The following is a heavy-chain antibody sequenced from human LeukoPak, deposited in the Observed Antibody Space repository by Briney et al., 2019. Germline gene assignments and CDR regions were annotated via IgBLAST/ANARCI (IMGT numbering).Heavy chain of an antibody. CDR1: GYSFINYW. V-gene: IGHV5-51*03. CDR3: ARGLYSYSSSSSGGY. D-gene: IGHD6-6*01. J-gene: IGHJ4*02. CDR2: IYPGDSET. Sequence: PGESLKIACQGSGYSFINYWIGWVRQMPGKGLEWMGIIYPGDSETRYSPSFQGQVTISADKSTSTAYLQWSSLKASDTAMYYCARGLYSYSSSSSGGYWGQGTLVTVSS.